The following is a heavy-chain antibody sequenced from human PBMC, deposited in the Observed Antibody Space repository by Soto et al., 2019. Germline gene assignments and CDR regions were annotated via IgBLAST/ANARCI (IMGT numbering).Heavy chain of an antibody. D-gene: IGHD1-1*01. CDR3: AKPIPKNGTTFGF. J-gene: IGHJ4*02. V-gene: IGHV3-23*01. CDR2: ISGIFDDT. Sequence: GGSLRLSCVASGFTFSNFAMSWVRQAPVVGLEFVSAISGIFDDTFYADSMKGRFTISRYNSKYTLYLQINSLRAYYTAVYSCAKPIPKNGTTFGFWGQGTLVTVSS. CDR1: GFTFSNFA.